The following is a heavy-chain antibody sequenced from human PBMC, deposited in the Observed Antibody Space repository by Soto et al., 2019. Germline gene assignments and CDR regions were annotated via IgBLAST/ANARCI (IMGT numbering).Heavy chain of an antibody. Sequence: ESGGVLVQPGGSLRLSCVASGFTFDSHWMHWVRQAPGEGLVWVSRIKTDGYAAAYADSVKGRFTISRDNTKNTVYLQMNSLRADDTAVYFCVRESGVAADCWGQGTLVTVSS. CDR1: GFTFDSHW. CDR3: VRESGVAADC. CDR2: IKTDGYAA. D-gene: IGHD6-19*01. V-gene: IGHV3-74*01. J-gene: IGHJ4*02.